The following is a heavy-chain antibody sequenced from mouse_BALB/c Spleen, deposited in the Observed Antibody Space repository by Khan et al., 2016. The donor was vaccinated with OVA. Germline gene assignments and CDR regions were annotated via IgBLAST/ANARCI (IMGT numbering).Heavy chain of an antibody. V-gene: IGHV5-6*01. J-gene: IGHJ3*01. Sequence: EVELVESGGDVVKPGGSLKLSCAASGFTFSTYGMSWVRQTPDKRLEWVATVSTGGHYTYYPDTVKGRFTISRDNAKDTLYLQMSSLKSEDTAMFYCARLAYFYDSEGVAYWGQGTLVTVSA. D-gene: IGHD1-1*01. CDR1: GFTFSTYG. CDR3: ARLAYFYDSEGVAY. CDR2: VSTGGHYT.